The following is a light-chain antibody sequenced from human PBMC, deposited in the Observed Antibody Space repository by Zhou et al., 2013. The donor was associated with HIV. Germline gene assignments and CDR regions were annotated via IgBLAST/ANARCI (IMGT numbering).Light chain of an antibody. V-gene: IGKV1-39*01. CDR1: QTISNY. CDR2: KAS. CDR3: QQSYSVPPT. Sequence: DIQMTQSPSSLSASAGDRVTITCRASQTISNYLNWYQQKPGKAPTLLIYKASNLQNGVPSRFSGSGSGADFTLTINSLQPEDFATYFCQQSYSVPPTFGQGTKLEIK. J-gene: IGKJ2*01.